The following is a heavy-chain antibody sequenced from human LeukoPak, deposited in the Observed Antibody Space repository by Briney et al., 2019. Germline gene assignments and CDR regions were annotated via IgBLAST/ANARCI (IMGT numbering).Heavy chain of an antibody. CDR2: ISGDGGFT. CDR1: VFTFDDYA. V-gene: IGHV3-43*02. J-gene: IGHJ4*02. CDR3: PKSRNYGSGSYLDY. Sequence: GGSLRLSCAASVFTFDDYAMHWVRQPPGKGLEGVSLISGDGGFTCNADSVKDRFTISSDNRKNSLYLQMNSLRAAYTYLYYFPKSRNYGSGSYLDYWGPGTLVTVSS. D-gene: IGHD3-10*01.